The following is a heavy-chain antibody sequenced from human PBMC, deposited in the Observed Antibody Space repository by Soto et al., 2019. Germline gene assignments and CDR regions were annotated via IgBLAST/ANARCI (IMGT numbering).Heavy chain of an antibody. Sequence: PGESLKISCIFSGLTLSHHAMSWVRQAPGKGLEWISVISECGDRTFYADSVKGRFTISRDNSKNTLSLHMNSLRVEDTAIYYCAKDKIRYSSSWYGVPDYWGQGTRVTVSS. CDR3: AKDKIRYSSSWYGVPDY. CDR1: GLTLSHHA. CDR2: ISECGDRT. V-gene: IGHV3-23*01. J-gene: IGHJ4*02. D-gene: IGHD6-13*01.